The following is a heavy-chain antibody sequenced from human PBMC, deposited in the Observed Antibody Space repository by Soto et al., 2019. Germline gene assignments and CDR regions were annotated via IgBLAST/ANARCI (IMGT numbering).Heavy chain of an antibody. CDR3: ARVSKPYGDYYYYYGRDV. Sequence: GGSLRLSCAASGFTFSSYWMSWVRQAPGKGLEWVANIKQDGSEKYYVDSVKGRFTISRDNAKNSLYLQMNSLRAEDTAVYYCARVSKPYGDYYYYYGRDVWGQGTTVTVSS. CDR2: IKQDGSEK. CDR1: GFTFSSYW. V-gene: IGHV3-7*01. D-gene: IGHD4-17*01. J-gene: IGHJ6*02.